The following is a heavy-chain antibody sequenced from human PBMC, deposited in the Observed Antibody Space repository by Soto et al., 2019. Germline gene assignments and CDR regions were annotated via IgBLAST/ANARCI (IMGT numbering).Heavy chain of an antibody. D-gene: IGHD2-15*01. J-gene: IGHJ4*02. V-gene: IGHV3-23*01. CDR3: AKRRGAGGHFDY. CDR1: GFTFINYA. CDR2: VSIGGST. Sequence: PWGSLILSCSASGFTFINYAMGWVRQGPGKGLEWVAVVSIGGSTHYADSVRGRFTISRDNSKNTLSLQMNSLTAEDTAVYFCAKRRGAGGHFDYWGQGALVTVSS.